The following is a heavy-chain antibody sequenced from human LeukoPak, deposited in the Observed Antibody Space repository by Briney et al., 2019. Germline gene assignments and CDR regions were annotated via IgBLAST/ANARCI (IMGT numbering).Heavy chain of an antibody. CDR2: IYYSGST. CDR3: ARSRIQLWNSPFDY. Sequence: SENLSLTCTVSGGSISSGGYYWSWIRQHPGKGLEWIGYIYYSGSTYYNPSLKSRVTISVDTSKNQFSLKLSSVTAADTAVYYCARSRIQLWNSPFDYWGQGTLVTVSS. D-gene: IGHD5-18*01. V-gene: IGHV4-31*03. J-gene: IGHJ4*02. CDR1: GGSISSGGYY.